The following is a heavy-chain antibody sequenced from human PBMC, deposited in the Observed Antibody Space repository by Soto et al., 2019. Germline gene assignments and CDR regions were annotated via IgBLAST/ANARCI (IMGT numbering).Heavy chain of an antibody. Sequence: PSETLSLTCTVSGGSISSSGYYWGWIRQPPGKGLEWIGSIYYSGSTYYNPSLKSRVTISVDTSKNQFSLKLSSVTAADTAVYYCARRATGTTAPYYYYVMDVRGKRSSVTVSS. D-gene: IGHD1-1*01. V-gene: IGHV4-39*01. CDR3: ARRATGTTAPYYYYVMDV. CDR1: GGSISSSGYY. J-gene: IGHJ6*04. CDR2: IYYSGST.